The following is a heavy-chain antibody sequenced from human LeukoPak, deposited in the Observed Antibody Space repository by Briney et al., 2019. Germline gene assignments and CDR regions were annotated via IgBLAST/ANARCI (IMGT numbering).Heavy chain of an antibody. CDR3: AREPYYYDSSGYINYYYGMDV. V-gene: IGHV4-39*07. CDR2: IYDSGST. J-gene: IGHJ6*02. Sequence: SETLSLTCTVSGGSIRSSYYYWGWIRQPPGKGLEWIGSIYDSGSTYYNPSLKSRVTISVDTYKNQFSLKLSSVTAADTAVYYCAREPYYYDSSGYINYYYGMDVWGQGTTVTVSS. CDR1: GGSIRSSYYY. D-gene: IGHD3-22*01.